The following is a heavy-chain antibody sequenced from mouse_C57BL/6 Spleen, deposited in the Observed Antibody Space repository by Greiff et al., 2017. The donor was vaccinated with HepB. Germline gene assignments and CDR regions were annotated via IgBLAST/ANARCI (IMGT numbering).Heavy chain of an antibody. CDR3: ARAPFITTVVAPYYFDY. CDR2: IYPGSGST. CDR1: GYTFTSYW. D-gene: IGHD1-1*01. J-gene: IGHJ2*01. V-gene: IGHV1-55*01. Sequence: VQLQQPGAELVKPGASVKMSCKASGYTFTSYWITWVKQRPGQGLEWIGDIYPGSGSTNYNEKFKSKATLTVDTSSSTAYMQLSSLTSEDSAVYYCARAPFITTVVAPYYFDYWGQGTTLTVSS.